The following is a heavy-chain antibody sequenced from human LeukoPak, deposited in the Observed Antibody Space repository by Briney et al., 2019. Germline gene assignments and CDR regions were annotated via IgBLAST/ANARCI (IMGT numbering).Heavy chain of an antibody. J-gene: IGHJ6*02. CDR1: GYSFSNYW. CDR2: IDPSDSYT. CDR3: ARRVVTPAEGMDV. D-gene: IGHD2-2*01. Sequence: GASLQISSKASGYSFSNYWINWVRQMPGKGLEWVGRIDPSDSYTSYSSSLQGHVTISADKSISTAYLQWSSLKASDTAMYYCARRVVTPAEGMDVWGQGTTVTVSS. V-gene: IGHV5-10-1*01.